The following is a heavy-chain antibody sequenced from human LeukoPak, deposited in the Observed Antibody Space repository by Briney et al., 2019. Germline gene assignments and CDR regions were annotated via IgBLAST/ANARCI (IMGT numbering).Heavy chain of an antibody. V-gene: IGHV3-23*01. J-gene: IGHJ4*02. Sequence: QSGGSLRLSCAASGFTFSRYAMSWVRQAPGKGLEWVCGISSSGESPYYADSVKGRFTISRDNSKNTLYLEINSLRAEDTAVYYCVKKSRDGYNPFDYLGQGTLVTVSS. CDR1: GFTFSRYA. CDR3: VKKSRDGYNPFDY. CDR2: ISSSGESP. D-gene: IGHD5-24*01.